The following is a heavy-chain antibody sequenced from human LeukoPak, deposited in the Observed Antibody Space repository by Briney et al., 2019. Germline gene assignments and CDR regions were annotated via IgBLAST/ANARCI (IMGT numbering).Heavy chain of an antibody. V-gene: IGHV4-59*01. J-gene: IGHJ3*02. Sequence: SETLSLTCTVSGGSISSYYWSWIRQPPGKGLEWIGHISYSGSTNYNPSLKSRVTISVDTSKNQFSLKLSSVTAADTAVYYCARALGAAAGDAFDIWGQGTMVTVSS. CDR1: GGSISSYY. CDR3: ARALGAAAGDAFDI. CDR2: ISYSGST. D-gene: IGHD6-13*01.